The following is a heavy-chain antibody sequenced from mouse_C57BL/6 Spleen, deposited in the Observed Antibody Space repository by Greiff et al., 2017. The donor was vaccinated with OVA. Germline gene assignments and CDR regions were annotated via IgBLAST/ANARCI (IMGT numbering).Heavy chain of an antibody. J-gene: IGHJ2*01. CDR1: GYTFTGYW. CDR3: AREGVYYYGSRSFDY. D-gene: IGHD1-1*01. CDR2: ILPGSGST. V-gene: IGHV1-9*01. Sequence: QVQLKQSGAELMKPGASVKLSCKATGYTFTGYWIEWVKQRPGHGLEWIGEILPGSGSTNYNEKFKGKATFTADTSSNTAYMQLSSLTTEDSAIYYCAREGVYYYGSRSFDYWGQGTTLTVSS.